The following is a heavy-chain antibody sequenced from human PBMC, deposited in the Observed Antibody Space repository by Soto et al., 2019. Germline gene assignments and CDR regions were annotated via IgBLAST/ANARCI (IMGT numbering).Heavy chain of an antibody. D-gene: IGHD1-26*01. Sequence: QVQLVQSGAEVKRPGASVKVSCKTPGNFCSKFGISWVRQAPGQGLEWMGWINGHTGSTNYAPKFRGRVTMTTDTSTGILYMQLSSLTSNETAVDYCGRDGDPWDPRYVDYWGQGTLVSV. J-gene: IGHJ4*02. CDR1: GNFCSKFG. V-gene: IGHV1-18*01. CDR3: GRDGDPWDPRYVDY. CDR2: INGHTGST.